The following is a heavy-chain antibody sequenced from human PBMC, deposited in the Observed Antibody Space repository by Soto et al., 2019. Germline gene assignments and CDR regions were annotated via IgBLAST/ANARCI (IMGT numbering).Heavy chain of an antibody. V-gene: IGHV3-23*05. CDR3: AKDQWELMH. Sequence: PGGSLRLSCAASGFTFSSSAMAGVRQTPGKGLEWVSSIDSGFTTYYSDSLKGHFTISRDNSKNTVYLQMNSLRADDTAVYYCAKDQWELMHWGQGTLVTVSS. D-gene: IGHD1-26*01. J-gene: IGHJ4*01. CDR1: GFTFSSSA. CDR2: IDSGFTT.